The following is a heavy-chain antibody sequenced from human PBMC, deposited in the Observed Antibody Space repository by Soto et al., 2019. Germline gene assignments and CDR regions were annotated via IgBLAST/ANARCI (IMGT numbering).Heavy chain of an antibody. J-gene: IGHJ4*02. CDR2: IIPVFETR. CDR3: SFPSDSISYPRFDF. Sequence: QVQLVQSGAEVKKPGSSVKVSCRASGGSFRNYVMSWVRQAPGQGLEWMGGIIPVFETRTYAQKFQGRVKFTADDPTRTVSMEMRNLRSENTAVYFCSFPSDSISYPRFDFGGQGTLFTVSS. CDR1: GGSFRNYV. V-gene: IGHV1-69*01. D-gene: IGHD4-4*01.